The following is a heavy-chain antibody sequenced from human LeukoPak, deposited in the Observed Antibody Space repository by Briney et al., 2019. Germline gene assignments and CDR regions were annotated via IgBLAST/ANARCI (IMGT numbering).Heavy chain of an antibody. CDR2: ISSSGSTI. CDR1: GFTFSDYY. Sequence: GGSLRLSCAASGFTFSDYYMSWIRQAPGKGLEWVSYISSSGSTIYYADSVKGRFTISRDNAKNSLYLQMNSLRAEDTAVYYCARDQKAFVGQLVRQEITLDYWGQGTLVTVSS. J-gene: IGHJ4*02. D-gene: IGHD6-6*01. V-gene: IGHV3-11*04. CDR3: ARDQKAFVGQLVRQEITLDY.